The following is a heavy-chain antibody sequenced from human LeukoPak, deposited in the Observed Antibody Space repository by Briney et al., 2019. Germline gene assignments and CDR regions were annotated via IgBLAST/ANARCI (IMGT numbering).Heavy chain of an antibody. CDR3: ARSLASSSGAYFDY. Sequence: ASVKVSCKTSGYTFTGYYMHWVRQAPGQGLEWMGWINPNSGGTNYAQKFQGRVTMTRDTSISTAYMELSRLRSDDTAVYYCARSLASSSGAYFDYWGQGTLVTVSS. CDR2: INPNSGGT. J-gene: IGHJ4*02. CDR1: GYTFTGYY. D-gene: IGHD6-6*01. V-gene: IGHV1-2*02.